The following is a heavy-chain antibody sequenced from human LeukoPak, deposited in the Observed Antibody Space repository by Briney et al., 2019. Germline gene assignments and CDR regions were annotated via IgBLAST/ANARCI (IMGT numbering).Heavy chain of an antibody. CDR2: IYYSGST. CDR3: ARVMGYYYGSGMVAFDI. CDR1: GGSISSYY. V-gene: IGHV4-59*08. D-gene: IGHD3-10*01. J-gene: IGHJ3*02. Sequence: SETLSLTCTVSGGSISSYYWSWIRQPPGKGLEWIGYIYYSGSTNYNPSLKSRVTISVDTSKNQFSLKLSSVTAADTAVYYCARVMGYYYGSGMVAFDIWGQGTMVTVSS.